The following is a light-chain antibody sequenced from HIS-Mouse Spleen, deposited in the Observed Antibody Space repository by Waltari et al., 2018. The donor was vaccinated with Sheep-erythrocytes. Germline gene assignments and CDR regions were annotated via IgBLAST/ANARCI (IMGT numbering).Light chain of an antibody. CDR2: QDL. V-gene: IGLV3-1*01. Sequence: SYELTQPPSVSVSPGQTASITCSGDKLGDKYACWYQQKPGQSPVLVSYQDLKRPPGIPDRFSGSSSVNKASLPITGAKGEDEADYYCNSRDRSGNHLVFGGGTKLTVL. CDR3: NSRDRSGNHLV. J-gene: IGLJ3*02. CDR1: KLGDKY.